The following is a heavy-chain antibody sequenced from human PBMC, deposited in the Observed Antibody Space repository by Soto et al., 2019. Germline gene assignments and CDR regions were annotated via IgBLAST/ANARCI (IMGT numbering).Heavy chain of an antibody. CDR3: ARLFGDYVGWFDP. V-gene: IGHV4-31*03. CDR1: GGSITSGPYY. J-gene: IGHJ5*02. D-gene: IGHD4-17*01. CDR2: IYYTGST. Sequence: QVQLQESGPGLVKPSQTLSLTCTVSGGSITSGPYYWSWIRQHPGKGLEWIGYIYYTGSTYSNPCLEYRINMSVDTSKNQFSLQLRSVTAADTAVYYCARLFGDYVGWFDPWGQRTLVTVSS.